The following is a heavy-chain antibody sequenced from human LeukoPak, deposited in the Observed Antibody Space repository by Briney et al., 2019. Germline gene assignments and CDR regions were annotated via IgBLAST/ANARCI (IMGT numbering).Heavy chain of an antibody. CDR2: ISSSSSYI. CDR1: GFTFSSNS. D-gene: IGHD6-13*01. J-gene: IGHJ4*02. Sequence: GGSLRLSCAASGFTFSSNSMNWVRQAPGKGLEWVSSISSSSSYIYYADSVKGRFTISRDDAKNSLYLQMNSLRAEDTAVYYCARAHIAAAGTFDYWGQGTLVTVSS. V-gene: IGHV3-21*01. CDR3: ARAHIAAAGTFDY.